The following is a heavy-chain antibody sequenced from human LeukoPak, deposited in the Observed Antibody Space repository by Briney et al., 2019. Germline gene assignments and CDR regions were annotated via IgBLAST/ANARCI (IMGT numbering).Heavy chain of an antibody. CDR2: IYTSGST. D-gene: IGHD2-2*01. CDR1: GGSISSYY. CDR3: ARQRCSSTSCYDFPWFDP. Sequence: PSETLSLTCTVSGGSISSYYWSWIRQPPGKGLEWIGYIYTSGSTNYNPSLKSRVTISVDTSKNQFSLKLSSVTAADTAVYYCARQRCSSTSCYDFPWFDPWGQGTLVTVSS. J-gene: IGHJ5*02. V-gene: IGHV4-4*09.